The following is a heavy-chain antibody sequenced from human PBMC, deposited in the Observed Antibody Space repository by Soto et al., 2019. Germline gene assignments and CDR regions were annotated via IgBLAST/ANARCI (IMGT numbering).Heavy chain of an antibody. Sequence: SVKVSCKASGGTFSSYAISWVRQAPGQGLEWMGGIIPIFGTANYAQKFQGRVTITADESTSTAYMELSSLRSEDTAVYYCASQGFSGTTVISYYYYGMDVWGQGTTVTVSS. V-gene: IGHV1-69*13. J-gene: IGHJ6*02. CDR1: GGTFSSYA. CDR2: IIPIFGTA. CDR3: ASQGFSGTTVISYYYYGMDV. D-gene: IGHD4-4*01.